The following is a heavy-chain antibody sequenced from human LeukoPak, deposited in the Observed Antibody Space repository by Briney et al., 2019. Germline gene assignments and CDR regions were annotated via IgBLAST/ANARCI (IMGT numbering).Heavy chain of an antibody. Sequence: HWASVKVSCKASGYTFTGYYMHWVRQAPGQGLEWMGWINSNSGGTNYAQKFQGRVTMTRDTSTSTAYMELRSLRSDDTAVYYCARDYGGNPAHDPTETNDYWGQGTLVTVSS. CDR1: GYTFTGYY. V-gene: IGHV1-2*02. J-gene: IGHJ4*02. CDR3: ARDYGGNPAHDPTETNDY. D-gene: IGHD4-23*01. CDR2: INSNSGGT.